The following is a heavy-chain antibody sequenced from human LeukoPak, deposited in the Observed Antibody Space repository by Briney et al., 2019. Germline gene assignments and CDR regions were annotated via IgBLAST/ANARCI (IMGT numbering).Heavy chain of an antibody. J-gene: IGHJ2*01. CDR2: IYYSGST. V-gene: IGHV4-59*11. CDR1: GGSFSSHY. D-gene: IGHD3-10*01. CDR3: ARDHGSYWYFDL. Sequence: PSETLSLTCAVSGGSFSSHYWSWIRQPPGKGLEWIGYIYYSGSTNYNPSLKSRVTISVDTSKNQFSLKLSSVTAADTAVYYCARDHGSYWYFDLWGRGTLVTVSS.